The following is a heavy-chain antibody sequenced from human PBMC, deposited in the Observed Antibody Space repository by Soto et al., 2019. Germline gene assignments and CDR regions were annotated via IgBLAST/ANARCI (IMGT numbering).Heavy chain of an antibody. CDR3: ARDSGSPPDYYMDV. CDR1: GFTFSDYY. J-gene: IGHJ6*03. D-gene: IGHD1-26*01. Sequence: QVQLVESGGGLVKPGESLRLSCAASGFTFSDYYMSWIRQAPGKGLEWVSYISNSGYTIHYTDSVKGRFTISRDNARNSLHLEMNSLRAEYTAAYYCARDSGSPPDYYMDVWGRGTTVTVSS. CDR2: ISNSGYTI. V-gene: IGHV3-11*01.